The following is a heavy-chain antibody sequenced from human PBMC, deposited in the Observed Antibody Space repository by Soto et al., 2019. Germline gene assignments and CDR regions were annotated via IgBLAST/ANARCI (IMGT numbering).Heavy chain of an antibody. CDR2: IYSGGST. D-gene: IGHD6-13*01. CDR3: ARGEQLEYYGMDV. J-gene: IGHJ6*02. V-gene: IGHV3-66*01. CDR1: GFTVSSNY. Sequence: EVQLVESGGGLVQPGGSLRLSCAASGFTVSSNYMSWVRQAPGKGLEWVSVIYSGGSTYYADSVKGRFTISRDNSKNTLYLQMNSLRAEDTAVDYCARGEQLEYYGMDVWGQGTTVTVSS.